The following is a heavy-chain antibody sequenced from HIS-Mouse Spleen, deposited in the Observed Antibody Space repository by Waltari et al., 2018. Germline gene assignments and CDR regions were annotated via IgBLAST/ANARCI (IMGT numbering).Heavy chain of an antibody. D-gene: IGHD4-17*01. V-gene: IGHV2-5*02. CDR1: GFSLSTSGVG. J-gene: IGHJ3*02. CDR2: FYWEDNK. Sequence: QFTLKESGPTLVKPTQTLTLTCTFSGFSLSTSGVGVRCIRQPPGKALGWLALFYWEDNKRYRQSLKSRLTITKDTSKNQVVLTMSNMDPVDTATYYGALRNGLRAFDIWGQGTMVTVSS. CDR3: ALRNGLRAFDI.